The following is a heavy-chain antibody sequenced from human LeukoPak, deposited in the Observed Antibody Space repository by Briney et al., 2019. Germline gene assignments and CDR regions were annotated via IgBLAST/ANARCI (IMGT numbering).Heavy chain of an antibody. V-gene: IGHV3-48*02. D-gene: IGHD6-13*01. CDR2: ISTSGSTI. J-gene: IGHJ4*02. CDR1: GFTFSTYR. CDR3: ARTPYINRLYYFDY. Sequence: PPGGPLRLSCAASGFTFSTYRMNWLRQAPGKGLEWVSYISTSGSTIYYADSMKGRFTVSRDNAKNSLYLQMNSLRDEDTAVYYCARTPYINRLYYFDYWGQGTLVTVSS.